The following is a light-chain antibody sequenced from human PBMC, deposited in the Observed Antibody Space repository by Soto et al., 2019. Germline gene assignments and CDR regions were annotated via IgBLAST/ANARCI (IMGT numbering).Light chain of an antibody. CDR1: SSDVGGYNY. CDR3: CSYAGSEILI. CDR2: DVT. V-gene: IGLV2-11*01. J-gene: IGLJ2*01. Sequence: QSALTQPRSVSGSPGQSVTISCTGTSSDVGGYNYVSWYQRHPGKAPKLMISDVTKRPSGVPDRFSGSKSGNTASLTISGLQAEDEAEYDGCSYAGSEILIFGGGTKRTVL.